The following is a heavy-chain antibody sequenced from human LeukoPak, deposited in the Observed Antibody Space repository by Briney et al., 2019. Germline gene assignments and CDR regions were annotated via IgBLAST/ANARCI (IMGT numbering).Heavy chain of an antibody. Sequence: GGSLRLSCAASGFTFSSYGMHWVRQAPGKGLEWVAVIWYDGSNKYYADSVKGRFTISRDNSKNTLYLQMNSLRAEDTAVYYCARDGGPKSRGYCSSTSCYLGYPVDYWGQGTLVTVSS. CDR3: ARDGGPKSRGYCSSTSCYLGYPVDY. D-gene: IGHD2-2*01. J-gene: IGHJ4*02. V-gene: IGHV3-33*01. CDR1: GFTFSSYG. CDR2: IWYDGSNK.